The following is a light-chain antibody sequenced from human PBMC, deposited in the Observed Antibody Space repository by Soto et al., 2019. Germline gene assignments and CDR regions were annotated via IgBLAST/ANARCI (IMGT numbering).Light chain of an antibody. J-gene: IGLJ7*01. CDR2: EVS. CDR3: SSYTSSSIGAV. Sequence: QSALTQPASVSGSPGQSITISCTGTSSDVGGYNYVSWYQQHPGKAPKLMIYEVSNRPSGVSNRFSGSKSGNTASLTISGLQAEDEADYYCSSYTSSSIGAVFGGGTQQTVL. CDR1: SSDVGGYNY. V-gene: IGLV2-14*01.